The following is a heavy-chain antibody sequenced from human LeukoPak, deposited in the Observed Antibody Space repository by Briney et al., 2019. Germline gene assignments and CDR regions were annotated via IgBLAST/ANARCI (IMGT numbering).Heavy chain of an antibody. D-gene: IGHD3-16*01. CDR3: ATVTVWANWFDP. CDR2: FDPEDGET. CDR1: GYTLTELS. V-gene: IGHV1-24*01. J-gene: IGHJ5*02. Sequence: ASVKVSCKVSGYTLTELSMHWVRQAPGKGLEWMGGFDPEDGETIYAQKFQGRVTMTEDTSTDTAYMELSSLRSEDTAVYYCATVTVWANWFDPWGQGTLVTVSP.